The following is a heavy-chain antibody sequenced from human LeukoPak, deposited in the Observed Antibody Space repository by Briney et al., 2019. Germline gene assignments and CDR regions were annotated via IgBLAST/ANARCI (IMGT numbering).Heavy chain of an antibody. J-gene: IGHJ4*02. V-gene: IGHV4-30-2*01. CDR1: GGSISSGGYS. D-gene: IGHD6-13*01. CDR2: IYHSGST. CDR3: AGYEYSSSWSIDY. Sequence: SQTLSLTCAVSGGSISSGGYSWSWIRQPPGKGLEWIGYIYHSGSTYYNPSLKSRVTISVDRSKNQFSLKLSSVTAADTAVYYCAGYEYSSSWSIDYWGQGTLVTVSS.